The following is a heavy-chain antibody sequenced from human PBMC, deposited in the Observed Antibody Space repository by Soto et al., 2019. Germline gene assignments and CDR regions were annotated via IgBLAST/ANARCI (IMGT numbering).Heavy chain of an antibody. V-gene: IGHV3-43*01. J-gene: IGHJ4*02. CDR2: INWNSRDR. CDR3: VKDRDWSFDF. CDR1: GFAFDIHS. D-gene: IGHD3-9*01. Sequence: GGSLRLSCAASGFAFDIHSMHWVRQAPRKGLEWVSFINWNSRDRGYADSVRGRFTISRDNSKNSLYLEMRSLRTEDTALYHCVKDRDWSFDFWGQGTLVTVSS.